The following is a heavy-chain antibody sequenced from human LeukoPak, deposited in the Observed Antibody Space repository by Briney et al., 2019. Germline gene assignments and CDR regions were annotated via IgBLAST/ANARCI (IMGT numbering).Heavy chain of an antibody. V-gene: IGHV3-15*01. D-gene: IGHD5-12*01. CDR2: IKSKAGGGAK. CDR3: TTAPYDGKDY. J-gene: IGHJ1*01. CDR1: KFTFSSAW. Sequence: GGSLRLSCEASKFTFSSAWMSWVRQPPGKGLEWVGRIKSKAGGGAKDYAAPVKDRFTVSRDDSENIFYLQMNSLKTEDTGVYYCTTAPYDGKDYWGQGTLVTVSS.